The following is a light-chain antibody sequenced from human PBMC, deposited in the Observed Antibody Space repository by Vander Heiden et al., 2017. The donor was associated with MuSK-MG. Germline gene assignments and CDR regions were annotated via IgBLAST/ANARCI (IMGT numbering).Light chain of an antibody. J-gene: IGKJ1*01. CDR1: QSISSSY. V-gene: IGKV3-15*01. CDR2: ATS. Sequence: EVVMSQSPDTLSVSPGERATPSCRASQSISSSYLAWYQQRPGQAPRLLMYATSMRATGTPDRFSGFGSETEFTLTISSLQSEDFAVYYCQQYNYWPPWTFGQGTRVEMK. CDR3: QQYNYWPPWT.